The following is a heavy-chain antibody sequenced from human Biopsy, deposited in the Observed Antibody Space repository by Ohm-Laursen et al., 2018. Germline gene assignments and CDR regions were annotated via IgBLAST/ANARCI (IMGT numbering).Heavy chain of an antibody. Sequence: GTLSLTCAVTGESSSGYFWNWIRQPPGKGLEWIGEINQSGSTKNNPSLKRRATLSADSSNSQFSLRLTSVTAADTAIYYCARGSGYFKLDVWGQGTTVTVS. CDR1: GESSSGYF. V-gene: IGHV4-34*04. CDR3: ARGSGYFKLDV. D-gene: IGHD5-12*01. J-gene: IGHJ6*02. CDR2: INQSGST.